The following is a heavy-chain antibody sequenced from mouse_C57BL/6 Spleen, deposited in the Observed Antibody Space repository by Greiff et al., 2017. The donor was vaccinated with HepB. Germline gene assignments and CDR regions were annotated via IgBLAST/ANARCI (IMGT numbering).Heavy chain of an antibody. CDR2: IYPGSGST. Sequence: QVQLQQSGAELVKPGASVKMSCKASGYTFTSYWITWVKQRPGQGLEWIGDIYPGSGSTNYNEKFKSKATLTVDTSSSTAYMQLSSLTSEDSAVYYCAREERGYGGYYFYWGQGTTLTVSS. CDR3: AREERGYGGYYFY. V-gene: IGHV1-55*01. CDR1: GYTFTSYW. J-gene: IGHJ2*01. D-gene: IGHD2-3*01.